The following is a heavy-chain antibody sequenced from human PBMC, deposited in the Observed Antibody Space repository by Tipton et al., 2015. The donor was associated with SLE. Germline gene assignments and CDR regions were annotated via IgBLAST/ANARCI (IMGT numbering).Heavy chain of an antibody. D-gene: IGHD4-11*01. CDR3: AREDHSTYVY. CDR1: GGSITYYY. J-gene: IGHJ4*02. CDR2: FCCGGST. V-gene: IGHV4-4*07. Sequence: TLSLTCTVSGGSITYYYWGRVRLPAGKGLEWIGRFCCGGSTKYNPSLDSRVSLSVDASKDQFSLKLSSVTAADTAVYYCAREDHSTYVYWGQGTLVTVSS.